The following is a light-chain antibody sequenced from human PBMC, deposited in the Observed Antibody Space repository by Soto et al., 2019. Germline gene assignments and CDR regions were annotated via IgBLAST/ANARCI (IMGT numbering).Light chain of an antibody. CDR3: CAYESSNTVV. CDR2: KVS. CDR1: SSDVGAYDY. J-gene: IGLJ2*01. V-gene: IGLV2-14*01. Sequence: QSVLTQAASVSGSPGQSITISCTGTSSDVGAYDYVTWYQQHPGKAPKVMIYKVSNRPSGVSNRFSGSKSGNTASLTISGLQAEDEADYYCCAYESSNTVVVGGGTKLTVL.